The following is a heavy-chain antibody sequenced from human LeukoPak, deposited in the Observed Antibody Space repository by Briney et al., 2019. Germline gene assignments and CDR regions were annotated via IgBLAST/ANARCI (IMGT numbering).Heavy chain of an antibody. CDR3: ARMMTDFDGSGHDIQRGAFDI. Sequence: GGSLRLSCSTSGFTFSNHFMHWVRQAPGKGLEWVAVISYDGRYQFYADSVKGRFTVSRDNSKNTLSLQMNSLRAEDTAVYHCARMMTDFDGSGHDIQRGAFDIWGQGTMVTVS. J-gene: IGHJ3*02. CDR1: GFTFSNHF. D-gene: IGHD3-22*01. V-gene: IGHV3-30*04. CDR2: ISYDGRYQ.